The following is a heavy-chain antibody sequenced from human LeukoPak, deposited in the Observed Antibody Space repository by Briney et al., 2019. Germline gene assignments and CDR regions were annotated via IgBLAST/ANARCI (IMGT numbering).Heavy chain of an antibody. V-gene: IGHV3-7*03. CDR2: IKHDGSEK. CDR1: TFTFSNYW. Sequence: GGSLRLSCAASTFTFSNYWMNWVRQAPGKGLEWVATIKHDGSEKHYVDSVEGRFTISRDNAMNSLYLQMNSLRAEDTAVYFCAKEASTYEPHYWGQGTLVTVSS. CDR3: AKEASTYEPHY. D-gene: IGHD2-2*01. J-gene: IGHJ4*02.